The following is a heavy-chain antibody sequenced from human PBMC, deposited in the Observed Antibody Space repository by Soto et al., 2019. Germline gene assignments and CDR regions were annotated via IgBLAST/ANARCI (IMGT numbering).Heavy chain of an antibody. CDR2: ISSTYI. CDR3: ARDSSGPPDY. J-gene: IGHJ4*02. V-gene: IGHV3-21*01. CDR1: GFTFSSYS. D-gene: IGHD6-19*01. Sequence: LRVSCAASGFTFSSYSMNWVRQAPGKGLEWVSSISSTYIYYADSIEGRFTSSRDNAKNLLYLHMNSLRTEDTAVYYCARDSSGPPDYWGQGTLVTVS.